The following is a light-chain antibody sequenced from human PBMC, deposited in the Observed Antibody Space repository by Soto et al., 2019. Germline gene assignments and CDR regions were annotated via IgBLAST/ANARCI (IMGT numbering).Light chain of an antibody. V-gene: IGKV3-15*01. CDR2: GAS. CDR3: QHYNNWPLT. Sequence: EIVMTQSPATLSVSPGERATLSCRASQSVSTKLAWYKQKPGQAPRLLIYGASTRATGIPARFSGSGSGTEFTLTISSLQSEDFAVYSCQHYNNWPLTFGGGTKVEIK. CDR1: QSVSTK. J-gene: IGKJ4*01.